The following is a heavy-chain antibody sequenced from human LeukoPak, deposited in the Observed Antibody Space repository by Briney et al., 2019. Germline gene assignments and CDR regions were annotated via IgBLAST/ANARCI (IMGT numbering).Heavy chain of an antibody. J-gene: IGHJ6*02. V-gene: IGHV4-31*03. D-gene: IGHD6-13*01. CDR3: ARDPRRVAAAGSRGYGMDV. Sequence: SETLSLTGTVSGGSISSGGYYWSWIRQHPGKGLEWIGYIYYSGSTYYNPSLKSRVTISVDTSKNQFSLKLSSVTAADTAVYYCARDPRRVAAAGSRGYGMDVWGQGTTVTVS. CDR1: GGSISSGGYY. CDR2: IYYSGST.